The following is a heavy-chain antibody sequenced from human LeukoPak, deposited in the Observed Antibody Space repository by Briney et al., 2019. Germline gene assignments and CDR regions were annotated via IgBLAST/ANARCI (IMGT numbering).Heavy chain of an antibody. CDR1: GFTFSSYE. V-gene: IGHV3-48*03. J-gene: IGHJ4*02. D-gene: IGHD3-10*01. CDR3: ARVLWFGELSN. CDR2: ISSSGSTI. Sequence: GGSLRLSCAASGFTFSSYEMNWVRQAPGKGLEWVSYISSSGSTIYYADSVKGRFTISRDNAKNSLYLQMNSLRAEDTAVYYCARVLWFGELSNWGQGTLVTVSS.